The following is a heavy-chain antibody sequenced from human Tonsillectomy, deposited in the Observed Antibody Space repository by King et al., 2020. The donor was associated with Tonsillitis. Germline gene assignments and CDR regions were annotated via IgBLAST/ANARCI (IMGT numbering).Heavy chain of an antibody. CDR2: VYHTGST. D-gene: IGHD3-22*01. J-gene: IGHJ4*02. CDR1: GGSVSSVDNY. V-gene: IGHV4-31*03. CDR3: ARGYDSSGYQGPYYFDY. Sequence: VQLQESGPGLVKTSQTLFLTCTVSGGSVSSVDNYWSWIRQFPGKGLEWIGYVYHTGSTYYNPSLKSRVTTSVDTSKNQFSLKLSSVTAADTAVYYCARGYDSSGYQGPYYFDYWDQGILVTVSS.